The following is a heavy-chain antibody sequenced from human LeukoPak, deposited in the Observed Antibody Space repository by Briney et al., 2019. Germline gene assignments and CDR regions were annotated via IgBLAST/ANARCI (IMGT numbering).Heavy chain of an antibody. CDR3: ARAACSGGKCYFGYFDL. Sequence: ASETLSLTCTVFGGSISNSYWTWIRQPPGKGLEWIGNIYYSGSTNYNPSLKSRVTISVDTSENQLSLNLRSVTAADTAVYYCARAACSGGKCYFGYFDLWGRGTLVSVSS. CDR2: IYYSGST. V-gene: IGHV4-59*01. CDR1: GGSISNSY. D-gene: IGHD2-15*01. J-gene: IGHJ2*01.